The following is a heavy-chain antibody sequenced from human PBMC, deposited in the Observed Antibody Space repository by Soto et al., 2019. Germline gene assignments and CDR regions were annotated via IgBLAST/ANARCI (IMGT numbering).Heavy chain of an antibody. CDR1: GFTFSDYY. CDR2: ISSSGSTI. J-gene: IGHJ3*02. Sequence: GGSLRLSCAASGFTFSDYYMSWIRQAPGKGLEWVSYISSSGSTIYYADSVKGRFTISRDNAKNSLYLQMNSLRAEDTAVYYCAREGDSSGWYERAVVSAFDIWGQGTMVTVSS. V-gene: IGHV3-11*01. CDR3: AREGDSSGWYERAVVSAFDI. D-gene: IGHD6-19*01.